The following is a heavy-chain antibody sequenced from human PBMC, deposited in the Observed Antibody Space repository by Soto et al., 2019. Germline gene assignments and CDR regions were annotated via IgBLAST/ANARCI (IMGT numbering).Heavy chain of an antibody. D-gene: IGHD3-3*01. J-gene: IGHJ6*02. V-gene: IGHV4-59*01. Sequence: QVQLQESGPGLVKPSETLSLTCTVSGGSISSYYWSWIRQPPGKGLEWIGYIYYSGSTNYNPSLKRRVTISVDTSKNQFSLKLSSVTAADTAVYYCARDRYYDFWSGYEYYYYGMDVWGQGTTVTVSS. CDR3: ARDRYYDFWSGYEYYYYGMDV. CDR1: GGSISSYY. CDR2: IYYSGST.